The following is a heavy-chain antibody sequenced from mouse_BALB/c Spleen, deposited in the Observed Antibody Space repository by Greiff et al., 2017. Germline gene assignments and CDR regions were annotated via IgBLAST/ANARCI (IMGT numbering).Heavy chain of an antibody. Sequence: EVQLVESGPGLVKPSPSLSLTCSVTGYSITSGYYWNWIRQFPGNKLEWMGYISYDGSNNYNTSLKNRISITRDTSKNQFFLKLNSVTTEDTATYYCARYADDFDYWGQGTTLTVSS. V-gene: IGHV3-6*02. J-gene: IGHJ2*01. D-gene: IGHD2-14*01. CDR2: ISYDGSN. CDR3: ARYADDFDY. CDR1: GYSITSGYY.